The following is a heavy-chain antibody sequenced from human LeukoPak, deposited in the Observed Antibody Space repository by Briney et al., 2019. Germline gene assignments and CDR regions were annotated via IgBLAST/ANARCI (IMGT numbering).Heavy chain of an antibody. CDR3: ARRNWDKTGYYYGMDV. D-gene: IGHD7-27*01. Sequence: GGSMRISCAASGFTFSSYSMTWVRQAPGKGLEWVSSISSSSSYIYYADSVKGRFTISRDNAKNSLYLQMNSLRAEDTAVYYCARRNWDKTGYYYGMDVWGQGTTVTVSS. V-gene: IGHV3-21*01. CDR1: GFTFSSYS. J-gene: IGHJ6*02. CDR2: ISSSSSYI.